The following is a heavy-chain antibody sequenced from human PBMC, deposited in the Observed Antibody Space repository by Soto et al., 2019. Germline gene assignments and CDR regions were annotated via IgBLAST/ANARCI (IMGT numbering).Heavy chain of an antibody. CDR3: ARGDCSSTSCYIPHYYYGMDV. CDR1: GGTFSSYA. D-gene: IGHD2-2*02. V-gene: IGHV1-69*13. Sequence: SVKVSCKASGGTFSSYAISWVRQAPGQGLEWMGGIIPIFGTANYAQKFQGRVTITADESTSTAYMELGSLRSEDTAVYYCARGDCSSTSCYIPHYYYGMDVWGQGTTVTVS. CDR2: IIPIFGTA. J-gene: IGHJ6*02.